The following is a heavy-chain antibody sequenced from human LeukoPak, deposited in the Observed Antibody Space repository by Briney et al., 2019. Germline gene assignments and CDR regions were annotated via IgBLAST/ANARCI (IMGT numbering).Heavy chain of an antibody. CDR2: MNSDGSRT. V-gene: IGHV3-74*01. CDR1: GFTFSMYW. D-gene: IGHD2-21*02. Sequence: GGSLRLSCAASGFTFSMYWMHWVRQAPGKGLVWVSRMNSDGSRTNYADSVKGRFTISRDNSKNTLYLQMNSLRAEDTAVYYCAKEAVTARWIDYWGQGTLVTVSS. J-gene: IGHJ4*02. CDR3: AKEAVTARWIDY.